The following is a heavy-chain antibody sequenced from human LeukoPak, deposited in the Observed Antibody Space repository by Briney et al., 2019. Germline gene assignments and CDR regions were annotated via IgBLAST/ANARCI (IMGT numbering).Heavy chain of an antibody. CDR2: IYCSGST. J-gene: IGHJ4*02. Sequence: PSETLSLTCTVSGGSISSYYWSWIRQPPGKGLEWIGYIYCSGSTNYNPSLKSRVTISVDTSKNQFSLKLSSVTAADTAVYYCARDRDGLFDYWGQGTLVTVSS. CDR1: GGSISSYY. D-gene: IGHD5-24*01. CDR3: ARDRDGLFDY. V-gene: IGHV4-59*01.